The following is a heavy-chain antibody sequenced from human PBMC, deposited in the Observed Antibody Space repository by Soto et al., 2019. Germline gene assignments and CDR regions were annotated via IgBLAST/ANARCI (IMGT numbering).Heavy chain of an antibody. CDR1: GILIRISV. CDR2: IRGSRGSN. D-gene: IGHD5-18*01. CDR3: PKAAPTGTAMVADY. V-gene: IGHV3-23*01. Sequence: GGSLRLSCADPGILIRISVLSCVRLGLGTGQEWSAVIRGSRGSNYYADSVKGRFTISRDNSKNTLYLQINSLSAEDTAVYYCPKAAPTGTAMVADYWGQGALVTVSS. J-gene: IGHJ4*02.